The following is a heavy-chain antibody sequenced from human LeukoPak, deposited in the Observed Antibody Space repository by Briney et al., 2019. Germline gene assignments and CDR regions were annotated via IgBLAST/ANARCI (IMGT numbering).Heavy chain of an antibody. CDR1: GYTFSNYG. Sequence: ASVKVSCKGSGYTFSNYGINWVRQVPGQGLEWMGWIGAYNGYTIYADNLQGRVTVTTDTSTNTAHMELRSLRSDDTAVYYCARDLRRNESSNYYYIGWFDLWGQGTLVTVSS. J-gene: IGHJ5*01. CDR2: IGAYNGYT. V-gene: IGHV1-18*01. D-gene: IGHD3-22*01. CDR3: ARDLRRNESSNYYYIGWFDL.